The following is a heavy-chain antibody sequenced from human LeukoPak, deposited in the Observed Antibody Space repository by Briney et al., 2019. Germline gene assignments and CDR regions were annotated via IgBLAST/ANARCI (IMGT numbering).Heavy chain of an antibody. CDR3: ARSPRSGYFDY. V-gene: IGHV3-30-3*01. J-gene: IGHJ4*02. CDR2: ISYDGSNK. CDR1: GFTFSSYA. Sequence: GRSLRLPCAASGFTFSSYAMHWVRQAPGKGLEWVAVISYDGSNKYYADSVKGRFTISRDNSKNTLYLQMNSLRAEDTAVYYCARSPRSGYFDYWGQGTLVTVSS. D-gene: IGHD2-15*01.